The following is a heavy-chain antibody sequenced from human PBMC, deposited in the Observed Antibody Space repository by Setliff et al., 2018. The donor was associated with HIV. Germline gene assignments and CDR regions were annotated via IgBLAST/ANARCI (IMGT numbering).Heavy chain of an antibody. CDR3: ARNLDTSANYFTPFFDY. Sequence: PSETLSLTCTVSGGSITSSDSCWGWIRQPPGKGLEWIGSVYYSGSTYYNPSLKSRVIISLDTSKKQVSLKVTSVTAADTALYYCARNLDTSANYFTPFFDYWGQATLVTVSS. D-gene: IGHD3-22*01. CDR1: GGSITSSDSC. J-gene: IGHJ4*02. V-gene: IGHV4-39*07. CDR2: VYYSGST.